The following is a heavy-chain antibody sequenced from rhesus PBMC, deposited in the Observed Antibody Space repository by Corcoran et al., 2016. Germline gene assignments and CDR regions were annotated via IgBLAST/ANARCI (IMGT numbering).Heavy chain of an antibody. D-gene: IGHD4-29*01. CDR3: AKDMDPYGSNFYYGLDS. V-gene: IGHV3-8*01. Sequence: EVQLVESGGGLVQPGGSLRLSCTGSGFTFSSYYMYWVRQGPGKGLEWVSANNTGGGSTWYTDSVKGRFTSSKENAKNTLYLQMDSLRAEDTAVYYCAKDMDPYGSNFYYGLDSWGQGVVVTVSS. CDR1: GFTFSSYY. CDR2: NNTGGGST. J-gene: IGHJ6*01.